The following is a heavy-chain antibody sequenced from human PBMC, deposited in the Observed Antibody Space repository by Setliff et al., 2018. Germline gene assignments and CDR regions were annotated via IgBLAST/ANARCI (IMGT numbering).Heavy chain of an antibody. D-gene: IGHD3-22*01. CDR3: ARSAWGSSGYYPYYFDY. CDR1: GYSFTTYW. J-gene: IGHJ4*02. Sequence: GESLKISCKGSGYSFTTYWIGWVRQMLGKGLEWMGIIYPGDYDTRHSPSFQGHVTISADKSITTAYLQWSSLKASDTAMYYCARSAWGSSGYYPYYFDYRGQGTLVTVSS. V-gene: IGHV5-51*01. CDR2: IYPGDYDT.